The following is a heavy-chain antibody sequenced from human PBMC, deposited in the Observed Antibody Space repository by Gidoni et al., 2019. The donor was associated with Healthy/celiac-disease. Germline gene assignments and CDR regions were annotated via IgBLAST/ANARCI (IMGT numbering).Heavy chain of an antibody. D-gene: IGHD6-13*01. CDR2: IYSGGST. V-gene: IGHV3-66*01. Sequence: EVQLVESGGGLVQPGGSLRLSCAASGFTVSSHYMSSVRQAPGKGLEWVSVIYSGGSTYYADSVKGRFTISRDNSKNTLYLQMNSLRAEDTAVYYCARDRGSSWYWFDPWGQGTLVTVSS. CDR3: ARDRGSSWYWFDP. J-gene: IGHJ5*02. CDR1: GFTVSSHY.